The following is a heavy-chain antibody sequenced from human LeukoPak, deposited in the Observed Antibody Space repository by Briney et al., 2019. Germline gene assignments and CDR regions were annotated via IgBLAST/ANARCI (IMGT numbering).Heavy chain of an antibody. V-gene: IGHV3-21*01. J-gene: IGHJ4*02. Sequence: NPGGSLRLSCAASGFTFSIYSMNWVRQAPGKGLEWVSSISSSSNYINHADSVKGRFTISRDNAKNSLYLQMNSLRAEDTAVYYCARELVAVSDTVGDFWGQGTLVTVSS. CDR2: ISSSSNYI. D-gene: IGHD6-19*01. CDR3: ARELVAVSDTVGDF. CDR1: GFTFSIYS.